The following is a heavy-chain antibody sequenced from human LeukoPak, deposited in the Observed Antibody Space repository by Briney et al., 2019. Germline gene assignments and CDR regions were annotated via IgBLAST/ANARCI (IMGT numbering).Heavy chain of an antibody. D-gene: IGHD2-21*02. J-gene: IGHJ6*02. V-gene: IGHV3-66*01. Sequence: GGSLRLSCAASGFTVSSNYMSWVRQAPGKGLEWVSVIYSGGSTYYADSVKGRFTISRDNSKNTLYLQINSLRPEDTAVYYCVKDRLTEAYGMEVWGQGTTVTVSS. CDR1: GFTVSSNY. CDR3: VKDRLTEAYGMEV. CDR2: IYSGGST.